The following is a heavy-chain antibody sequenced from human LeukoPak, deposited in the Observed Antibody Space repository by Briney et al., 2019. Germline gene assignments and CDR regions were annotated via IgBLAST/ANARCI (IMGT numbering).Heavy chain of an antibody. CDR3: ARHRGPYSSGSYFFDY. D-gene: IGHD6-19*01. CDR1: GGSTSSYY. J-gene: IGHJ4*02. V-gene: IGHV4-59*08. CDR2: IYYSGSGST. Sequence: SETLSLTCTVSGGSTSSYYWSWIRQPPGKGLDWIGYIYYSGSGSTNYNPSLKSRVTISVDTAKNQFSLRLSSVTAADTAVYYCARHRGPYSSGSYFFDYWGQGTLVTVSS.